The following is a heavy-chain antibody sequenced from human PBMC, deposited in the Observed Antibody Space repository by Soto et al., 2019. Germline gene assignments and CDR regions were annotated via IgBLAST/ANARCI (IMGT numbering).Heavy chain of an antibody. Sequence: QVQLLESGPGLVKPSETLSLTCTVSGGSISSYYWSWIRQPPGKGLEWIGYIYHSGSSNYNPSLNSRVTILLDTSKIQLSLKLSSVTAADRPVYYCARQRSVVVTPWWIDPWGQGTLVTVSS. D-gene: IGHD2-15*01. J-gene: IGHJ5*02. CDR2: IYHSGSS. CDR1: GGSISSYY. V-gene: IGHV4-59*08. CDR3: ARQRSVVVTPWWIDP.